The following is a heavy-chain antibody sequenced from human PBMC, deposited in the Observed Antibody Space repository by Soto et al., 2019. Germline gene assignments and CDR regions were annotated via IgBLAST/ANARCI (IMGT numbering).Heavy chain of an antibody. CDR2: IIPMLGMA. Sequence: QVQLVQSGAEVKTPGSSVKVSCTASGDTFNFYTLSLVRQAPGQGLEWMGRIIPMLGMANYAQKFQGRVTMIADKSTSTVYIVLSSLRSEDTAIYYCATNYGSGSTRFDTWGQGTLVTVSS. D-gene: IGHD3-10*01. CDR3: ATNYGSGSTRFDT. CDR1: GDTFNFYT. J-gene: IGHJ4*02. V-gene: IGHV1-69*02.